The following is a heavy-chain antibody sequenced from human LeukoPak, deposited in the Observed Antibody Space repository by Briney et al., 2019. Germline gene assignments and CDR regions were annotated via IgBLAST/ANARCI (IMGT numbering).Heavy chain of an antibody. CDR2: MSYDGNKE. V-gene: IGHV3-30*18. J-gene: IGHJ3*01. D-gene: IGHD1-26*01. Sequence: GSLLLSCAASGFSFSNYGMHWVRQAPGKGLGWLALMSYDGNKEDYADSVKGRFAISRDNSKNMLFLEMNSLRTEDTAVYYCAKDWRWENNIMAFNVWGQGTVVTVSS. CDR3: AKDWRWENNIMAFNV. CDR1: GFSFSNYG.